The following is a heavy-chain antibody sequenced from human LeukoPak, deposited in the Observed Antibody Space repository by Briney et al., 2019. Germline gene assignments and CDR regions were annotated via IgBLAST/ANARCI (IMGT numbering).Heavy chain of an antibody. CDR3: ARGQSMYY. D-gene: IGHD2-8*01. J-gene: IGHJ4*02. CDR2: ISPHSHTT. V-gene: IGHV1-18*01. CDR1: GYTFNNYF. Sequence: GASVKVSCKASGYTFNNYFISWVRQAPGQGLERVGWISPHSHTTHYAEKVQGRVTMTTDTSTSTVYMELRSLRSDDTAVYFCARGQSMYYWGQGTPVTVSS.